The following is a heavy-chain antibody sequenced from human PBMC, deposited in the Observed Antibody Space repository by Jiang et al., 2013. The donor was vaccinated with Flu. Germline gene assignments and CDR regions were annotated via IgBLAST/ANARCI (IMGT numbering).Heavy chain of an antibody. Sequence: MPGRGLEWMGIIYPGDSDTRYSPSFQGQVTISADKSISTAYLQWSSLKASDTAMYYCARQFQGRWLQLLPDAFDIWGQGTMVTVSS. V-gene: IGHV5-51*01. CDR3: ARQFQGRWLQLLPDAFDI. D-gene: IGHD5-24*01. J-gene: IGHJ3*02. CDR2: IYPGDSDT.